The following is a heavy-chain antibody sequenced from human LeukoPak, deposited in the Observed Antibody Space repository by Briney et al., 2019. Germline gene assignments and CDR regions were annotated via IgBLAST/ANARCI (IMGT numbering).Heavy chain of an antibody. CDR1: GFTFSSYS. D-gene: IGHD5-24*01. CDR3: AKSRDGYNMYYFDY. CDR2: ISDSGDNT. J-gene: IGHJ4*02. Sequence: GGSLRLSCAASGFTFSSYSMNWVRQAPGKGLEWVSGISDSGDNTYYADSVKGRFTISRDNSKNTLYLQMNSLRAEDTAVYYCAKSRDGYNMYYFDYWGQGTLVTVSS. V-gene: IGHV3-23*01.